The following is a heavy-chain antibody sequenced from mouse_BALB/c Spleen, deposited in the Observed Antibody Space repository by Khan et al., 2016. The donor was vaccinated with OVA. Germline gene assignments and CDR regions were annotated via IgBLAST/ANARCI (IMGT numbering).Heavy chain of an antibody. CDR2: IDPDTGNT. J-gene: IGHJ3*01. V-gene: IGHV14-1*02. D-gene: IGHD3-1*01. CDR1: AFNIKDYY. CDR3: ARSGYEAWFSY. Sequence: VQLQQSGAELVRPGALVKLSCKASAFNIKDYYIHWVKQRPAQGLEWIGWIDPDTGNTISAPKFQGQSSITADTSSNTAYRELSSWADEDTAVCYCARSGYEAWFSYRGNGTRVAVSA.